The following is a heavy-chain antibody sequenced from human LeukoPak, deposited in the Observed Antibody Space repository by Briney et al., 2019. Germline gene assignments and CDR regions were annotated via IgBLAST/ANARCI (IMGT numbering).Heavy chain of an antibody. V-gene: IGHV1-18*01. Sequence: ASVKVSCKASGYSFTGQDMHWVRQAPGQGLEWMGWISAYNGNTNYAQKLQGRVTMTTDTSTSTAYMELRSLRSDDTAVYYCARDPTIFGVVITDYWGQGTLVTVSS. CDR2: ISAYNGNT. J-gene: IGHJ4*02. CDR3: ARDPTIFGVVITDY. CDR1: GYSFTGQD. D-gene: IGHD3-3*01.